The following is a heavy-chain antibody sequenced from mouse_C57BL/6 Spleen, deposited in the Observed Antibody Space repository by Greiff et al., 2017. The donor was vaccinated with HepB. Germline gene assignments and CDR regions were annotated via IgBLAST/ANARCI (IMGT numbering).Heavy chain of an antibody. CDR1: GFTFTDYY. Sequence: DVMLVESGGGLVQPGGSLSLSCAASGFTFTDYYMSWVRQPPGTALEWLGFIRNKANGYTTEYSASVKGRFTISRDNSQSILYLQMNALRAEDSATYYCARSPPYYYGSSCLDSWGQGTTLTVAS. D-gene: IGHD1-1*01. CDR3: ARSPPYYYGSSCLDS. J-gene: IGHJ2*01. CDR2: IRNKANGYTT. V-gene: IGHV7-3*01.